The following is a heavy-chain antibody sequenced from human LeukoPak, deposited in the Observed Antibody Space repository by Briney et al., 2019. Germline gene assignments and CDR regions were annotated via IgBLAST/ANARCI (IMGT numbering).Heavy chain of an antibody. J-gene: IGHJ6*02. CDR1: GFTFSSYA. Sequence: PGGSLRLSCAASGFTFSSYAMSWVRQAPGKGLEWVSAISGSGGSTYYADSVKGRFTISRDNSKNTLYLQMNSLRAEDTAVYYCAKAIEPTYYYYGMGVWGQGTTVTVSS. V-gene: IGHV3-23*01. CDR2: ISGSGGST. D-gene: IGHD1-14*01. CDR3: AKAIEPTYYYYGMGV.